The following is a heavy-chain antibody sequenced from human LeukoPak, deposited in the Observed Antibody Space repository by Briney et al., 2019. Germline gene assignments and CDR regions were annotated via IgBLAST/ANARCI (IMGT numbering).Heavy chain of an antibody. J-gene: IGHJ4*02. CDR3: ARDSGSQNY. D-gene: IGHD1-26*01. CDR1: GGSISSSSYY. V-gene: IGHV4-61*02. CDR2: IYTSGST. Sequence: SETLSLTCSVSGGSISSSSYYWSWIRQPAGKGLEWIGRIYTSGSTNYNPSLRSRVTMSVDTSKNQFSLKLSSVTAADTAVYYCARDSGSQNYWGQGTLVTVSS.